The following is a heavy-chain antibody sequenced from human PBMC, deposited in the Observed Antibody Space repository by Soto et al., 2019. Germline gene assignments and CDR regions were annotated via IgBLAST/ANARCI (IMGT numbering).Heavy chain of an antibody. CDR3: ARDFIALYYYYYGMDV. J-gene: IGHJ6*02. D-gene: IGHD2-15*01. CDR1: GGTFSSYA. Sequence: GASVKVSCKASGGTFSSYAISWVRQAPGQGLEWMGGIIPIFGTANYAQKFQGRVTTTADESTSTAYMELSSLRSEDTAVYYCARDFIALYYYYYGMDVWGQGTTVTVSS. CDR2: IIPIFGTA. V-gene: IGHV1-69*13.